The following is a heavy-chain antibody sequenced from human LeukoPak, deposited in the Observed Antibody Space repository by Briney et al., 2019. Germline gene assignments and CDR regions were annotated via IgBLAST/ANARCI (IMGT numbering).Heavy chain of an antibody. CDR1: GGPISSYY. CDR2: IYYSGST. Sequence: SETLSLTCTVSGGPISSYYWSWIRQPPGKGLEWIGYIYYSGSTNYNPSLKSRVTISVDTSKNQFSLKLSSVTAADTAVYHCARRDLFYWYFDLWGRGTLVTVSS. CDR3: ARRDLFYWYFDL. V-gene: IGHV4-59*08. D-gene: IGHD2-21*01. J-gene: IGHJ2*01.